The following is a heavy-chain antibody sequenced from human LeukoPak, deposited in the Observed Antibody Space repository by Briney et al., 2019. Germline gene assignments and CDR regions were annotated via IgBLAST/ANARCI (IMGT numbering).Heavy chain of an antibody. Sequence: PGGSLRLSCAASGFTFSSYAMSWVRQAPGKGLEWVSAISGSGGSTYYADSVKGRFTIARDNSKNTLYLQMNSLRAEDTAVYYCAKVLCGGDCYSNLGGVYYFDYWGQGTLVTVSS. J-gene: IGHJ4*02. CDR3: AKVLCGGDCYSNLGGVYYFDY. D-gene: IGHD2-21*02. V-gene: IGHV3-23*01. CDR1: GFTFSSYA. CDR2: ISGSGGST.